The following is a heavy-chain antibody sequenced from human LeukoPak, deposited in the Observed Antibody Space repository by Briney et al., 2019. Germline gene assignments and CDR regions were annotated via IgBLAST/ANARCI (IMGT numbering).Heavy chain of an antibody. CDR3: AKMRRGYTSSSVGY. Sequence: GGSLRLSCAASGFTFSSYAMSWVRQAPGKGLEWVSTISDSGATTYYADSVKGRFTISRDNSRNTLYLQMNSLRAEDTAVYYCAKMRRGYTSSSVGYWGQGTLVTVSS. J-gene: IGHJ4*02. CDR1: GFTFSSYA. CDR2: ISDSGATT. V-gene: IGHV3-23*01. D-gene: IGHD6-13*01.